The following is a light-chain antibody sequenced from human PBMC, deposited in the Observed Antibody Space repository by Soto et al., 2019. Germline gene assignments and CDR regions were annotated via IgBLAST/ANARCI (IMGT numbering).Light chain of an antibody. CDR2: DVS. V-gene: IGLV2-11*01. J-gene: IGLJ2*01. CDR3: CSCAGSYTLL. CDR1: SRDVGGYNY. Sequence: QSALTQPRSVSGSPGQSVTISCTGTSRDVGGYNYVSWYQQHPGKAPKLMIYDVSERPSGVPARFSGSKSGNTASLTISRLQADDEADYYCCSCAGSYTLLFGGGTKLTVL.